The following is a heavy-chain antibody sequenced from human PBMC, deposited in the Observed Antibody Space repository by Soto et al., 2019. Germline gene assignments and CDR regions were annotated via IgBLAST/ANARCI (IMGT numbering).Heavy chain of an antibody. CDR1: GYTFTSYG. V-gene: IGHV1-18*01. CDR3: ARVGLGYCSSTSCRGPWFDP. D-gene: IGHD2-2*01. J-gene: IGHJ5*02. Sequence: ASVKVSCKASGYTFTSYGISWVRQAPGQGLEWMGWISAYNGNTNYAQKLQGGVTMTTDTSTSTAYMELRSLRSDDTAVYYCARVGLGYCSSTSCRGPWFDPWGQGTLVTVSS. CDR2: ISAYNGNT.